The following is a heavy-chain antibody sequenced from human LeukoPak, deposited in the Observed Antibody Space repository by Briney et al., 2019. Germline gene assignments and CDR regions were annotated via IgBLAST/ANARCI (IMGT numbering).Heavy chain of an antibody. CDR2: IYYSGST. D-gene: IGHD3-10*01. V-gene: IGHV4-39*07. CDR3: ARVSPNYGSGTRALYYYYGMDV. Sequence: SETLSLTCTVSGGSISSYYWSWIRQPPGKGLEYIGSIYYSGSTYYNPSLKSRVTISVDTSKNQFSLKLSSVTAADTAVYYCARVSPNYGSGTRALYYYYGMDVWGQGTTVTVSS. J-gene: IGHJ6*02. CDR1: GGSISSYY.